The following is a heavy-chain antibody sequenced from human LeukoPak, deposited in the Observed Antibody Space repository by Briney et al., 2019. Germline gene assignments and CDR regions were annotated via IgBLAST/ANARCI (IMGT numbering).Heavy chain of an antibody. J-gene: IGHJ6*03. V-gene: IGHV3-21*01. CDR2: IRGSDSNT. D-gene: IGHD2/OR15-2a*01. Sequence: GGSLRLSCAASGFTFSSYSMSWVRQAPGKGLAWVSFIRGTDYKEGVSSIRGSDSNTYYADSVKGRFTISRDNAKNSLYLQMNNLRAEDTAVYYCARERKGTKNYYYYYYYMDAWGKGTTITVSS. CDR1: GFTFSSYS. CDR3: ARERKGTKNYYYYYYYMDA.